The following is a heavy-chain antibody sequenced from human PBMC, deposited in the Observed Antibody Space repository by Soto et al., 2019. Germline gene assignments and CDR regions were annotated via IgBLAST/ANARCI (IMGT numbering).Heavy chain of an antibody. D-gene: IGHD3-3*01. J-gene: IGHJ6*02. CDR3: ARSEEIFTSTGGMDV. V-gene: IGHV4-38-2*01. CDR2: IFHNGNS. CDR1: GYSISIGDS. Sequence: PAETLSLTGVVSGYSISIGDSWNWVRQSPEMGLQWIGTIFHNGNSSYNPSLKIRLTISVDRSRNEFSLNLRFVTAADTAIYYCARSEEIFTSTGGMDVWGQGSTVTVSS.